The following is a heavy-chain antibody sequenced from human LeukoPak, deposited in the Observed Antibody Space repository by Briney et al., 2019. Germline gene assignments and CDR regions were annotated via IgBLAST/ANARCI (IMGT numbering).Heavy chain of an antibody. Sequence: GGSLRLSCAASGFTFSSYAMHWVRQAPGKGLEWVAVITYDGSNKYYADYVKGRFTISRDNSTNTLYLQMNSLRAEDTAVYYCARGDDYYGDYLDYWGQGTLVTVSS. CDR3: ARGDDYYGDYLDY. V-gene: IGHV3-30*04. J-gene: IGHJ4*02. CDR1: GFTFSSYA. CDR2: ITYDGSNK. D-gene: IGHD4-17*01.